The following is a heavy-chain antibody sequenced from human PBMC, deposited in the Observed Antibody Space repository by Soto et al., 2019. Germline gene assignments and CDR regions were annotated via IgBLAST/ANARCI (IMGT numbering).Heavy chain of an antibody. Sequence: GGSLRLSCAASGFTFDDYAMHWVRQAPGKGLEWVSGISWNSGSIGYADSVKGRFTISRDNAKNSLYLQMNSLRAEDTALYYCAKGPQEGYCSGGSCLRFDYWGQGTLVTVSS. CDR2: ISWNSGSI. CDR1: GFTFDDYA. CDR3: AKGPQEGYCSGGSCLRFDY. J-gene: IGHJ4*02. V-gene: IGHV3-9*01. D-gene: IGHD2-15*01.